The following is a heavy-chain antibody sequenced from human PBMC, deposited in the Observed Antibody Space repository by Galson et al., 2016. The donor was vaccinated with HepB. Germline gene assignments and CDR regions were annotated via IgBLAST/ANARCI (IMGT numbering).Heavy chain of an antibody. J-gene: IGHJ3*02. CDR3: ARGRGYCSTPTCRDNFDM. D-gene: IGHD2-2*01. V-gene: IGHV3-21*06. CDR2: ISSSSIYR. CDR1: GFTFSDYS. Sequence: SLRLSCAASGFTFSDYSIAWVRQAPGKGLEWVSSISSSSIYRFYAESVKGRFTISRDNAKNSLFLEMNSLRAEDTAVYYCARGRGYCSTPTCRDNFDMWGQGTTVIVSS.